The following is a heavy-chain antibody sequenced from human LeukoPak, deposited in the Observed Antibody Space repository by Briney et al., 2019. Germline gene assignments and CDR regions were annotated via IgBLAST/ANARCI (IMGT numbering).Heavy chain of an antibody. CDR3: ARHPYDILTGPSFDY. D-gene: IGHD3-9*01. CDR1: GFTFSSDW. CDR2: INRDGRST. V-gene: IGHV3-74*01. J-gene: IGHJ4*02. Sequence: GGSLRLSCAASGFTFSSDWMHWVRQAPGKGLVWVSRINRDGRSTTYADSVKGLFTISRDNAKNTLYLQMNSLRAEDTAVYYCARHPYDILTGPSFDYWGQGTLVTVSS.